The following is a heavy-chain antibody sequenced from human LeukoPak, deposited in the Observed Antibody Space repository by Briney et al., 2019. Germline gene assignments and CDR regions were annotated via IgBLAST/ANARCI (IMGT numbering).Heavy chain of an antibody. CDR3: ARAVDTAPQLAAGGFDY. CDR2: IYYSGST. J-gene: IGHJ4*02. CDR1: GGSISSGGYY. V-gene: IGHV4-31*03. Sequence: SQTLSLTCTVSGGSISSGGYYWRWIRQHPGTGLEWIGYIYYSGSTYYNPSLKSRVTISVDTSKNQFSLKLSSVTAADTAVYYCARAVDTAPQLAAGGFDYWGQGTLVTVSS. D-gene: IGHD5-18*01.